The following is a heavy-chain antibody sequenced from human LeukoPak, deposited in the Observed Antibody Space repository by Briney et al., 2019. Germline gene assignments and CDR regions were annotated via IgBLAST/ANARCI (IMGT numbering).Heavy chain of an antibody. CDR3: AKDHNVEMATINPFDY. V-gene: IGHV3-74*01. D-gene: IGHD5-24*01. Sequence: GGSLRLSCAASGFTFSSYWMHWVRQTPGKGLVWGSRIESDGSTIYADSVRGRFTISRDNAKNTLYLQMNSLRAEDTAVYYCAKDHNVEMATINPFDYWGQGTLVTVSS. J-gene: IGHJ4*02. CDR1: GFTFSSYW. CDR2: IESDGST.